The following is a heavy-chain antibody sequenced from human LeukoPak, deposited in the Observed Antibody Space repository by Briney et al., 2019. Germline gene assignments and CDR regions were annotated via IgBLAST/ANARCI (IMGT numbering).Heavy chain of an antibody. D-gene: IGHD3-16*02. CDR1: GYTFTGYY. CDR3: ARDIGIGSYYMDV. Sequence: SVKVSCKASGYTFTGYYMHWVRQAPGQGLEWMGGIIPIFGTANYAKKFQGRVTITTDESTSTAYMELSSLRSEDTAVYYCARDIGIGSYYMDVWGKGTTVTVSS. J-gene: IGHJ6*03. V-gene: IGHV1-69*05. CDR2: IIPIFGTA.